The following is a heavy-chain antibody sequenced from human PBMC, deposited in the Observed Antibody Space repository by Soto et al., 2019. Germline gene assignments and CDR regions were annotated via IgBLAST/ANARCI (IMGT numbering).Heavy chain of an antibody. D-gene: IGHD6-6*01. CDR1: GGYFSNYY. CDR3: ARHVKGIASRKGSHWFDP. V-gene: IGHV4-34*01. J-gene: IGHJ5*02. CDR2: INQSGST. Sequence: PSETLSLTCSVYGGYFSNYYWSWIRQPPGRGLEWIGEINQSGSTNYNPSFKSRVTISVDASKNQFSLRWSYVTAADTAVYYCARHVKGIASRKGSHWFDPWGQGTLVTVSS.